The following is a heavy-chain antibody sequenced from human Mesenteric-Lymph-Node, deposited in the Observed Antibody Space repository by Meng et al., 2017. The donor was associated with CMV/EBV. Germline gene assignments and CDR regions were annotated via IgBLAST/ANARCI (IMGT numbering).Heavy chain of an antibody. CDR2: ISAYNGNT. CDR3: ARATGCSGGSCYHDY. CDR1: GYTFNSYG. Sequence: SGYTFNSYGISWVRQAPGQGLEWMGWISAYNGNTNYAQKLQGRVTMTTDTSTSTAYMELRSLRSDDTAVYYCARATGCSGGSCYHDYWGQGTLVTVSS. D-gene: IGHD2-15*01. V-gene: IGHV1-18*04. J-gene: IGHJ4*02.